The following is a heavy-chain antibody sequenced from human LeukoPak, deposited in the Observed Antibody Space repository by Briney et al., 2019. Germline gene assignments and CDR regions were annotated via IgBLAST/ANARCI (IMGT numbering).Heavy chain of an antibody. CDR2: IKQDGSEK. V-gene: IGHV3-7*03. D-gene: IGHD4-11*01. Sequence: GGSLRLSCVVSGFTFGSSWMSWVRQAPGKRLEWVTNIKQDGSEKYYVDSVKGRFTISRDNSRNSLYLDINSLRTEDTAVYYCAKDRDSNWYPYFEYWGQGTLITVSS. CDR3: AKDRDSNWYPYFEY. CDR1: GFTFGSSW. J-gene: IGHJ4*02.